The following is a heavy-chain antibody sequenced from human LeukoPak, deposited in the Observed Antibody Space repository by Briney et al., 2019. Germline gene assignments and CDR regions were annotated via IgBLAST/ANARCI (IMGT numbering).Heavy chain of an antibody. Sequence: GGSLRLSCAASGFTLDDYVMHWVRQAPGKGLEWVSGISWNSVSIGYADSVKGQFTISRDNAKNSLYLQMSSLRAEDTALYYCAKDIGTGGTGWYFDLWGRGTLVTVSS. CDR1: GFTLDDYV. J-gene: IGHJ2*01. CDR2: ISWNSVSI. V-gene: IGHV3-9*01. CDR3: AKDIGTGGTGWYFDL. D-gene: IGHD6-13*01.